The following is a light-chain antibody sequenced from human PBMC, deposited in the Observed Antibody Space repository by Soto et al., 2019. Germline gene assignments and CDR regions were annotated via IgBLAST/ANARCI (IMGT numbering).Light chain of an antibody. CDR2: AAS. J-gene: IGKJ5*01. CDR3: QQAYSCPIT. V-gene: IGKV1D-12*01. Sequence: DIQLPQSPSSVSASVGARVTITCRASQDIAAYLAWYQHKPGRAPELLIHAASSLQSGVPSRFSGSGSGTDFTLTINSLQPEDFATYYCQQAYSCPITFGQGTRLEIK. CDR1: QDIAAY.